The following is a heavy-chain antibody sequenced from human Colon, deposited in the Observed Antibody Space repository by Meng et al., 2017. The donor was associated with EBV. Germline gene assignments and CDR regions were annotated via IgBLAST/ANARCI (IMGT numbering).Heavy chain of an antibody. J-gene: IGHJ4*02. CDR2: IYQGGNT. CDR1: GASISSNKW. D-gene: IGHD5-24*01. Sequence: QSQLQESGPVLGAPQGPLLSTVAVPGASISSNKWWSWVRQPPGKGLEWIGEIYQGGNTNYNPSLKSRVTISVDRSNDQFSLSLSSVTAADTAVYYCARGNAYNAPSFDYWGQGTLVTVSS. V-gene: IGHV4-4*03. CDR3: ARGNAYNAPSFDY.